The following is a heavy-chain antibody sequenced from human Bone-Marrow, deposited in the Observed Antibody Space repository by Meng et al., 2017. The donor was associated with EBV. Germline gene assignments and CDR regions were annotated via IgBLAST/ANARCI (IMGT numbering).Heavy chain of an antibody. CDR1: GFRFSSYA. J-gene: IGHJ4*02. D-gene: IGHD6-19*01. CDR2: ISHSGGST. V-gene: IGHV3-23*01. Sequence: DVQLLESGGGLVPSGGSLRISCAASGFRFSSYAMTWVRQAPGQGLEWVAAISHSGGSTSYVDSVKGRFTISRDNSKNTLYLQMNSLRVEDTALYYCAKDLISGWLAPYYFHYWGQGTLVTVSS. CDR3: AKDLISGWLAPYYFHY.